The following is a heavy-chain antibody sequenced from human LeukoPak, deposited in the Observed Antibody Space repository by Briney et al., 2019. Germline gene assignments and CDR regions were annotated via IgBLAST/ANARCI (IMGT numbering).Heavy chain of an antibody. CDR3: AKEADGYNY. CDR1: GYTFTAFY. D-gene: IGHD5-24*01. V-gene: IGHV1-2*02. J-gene: IGHJ4*02. CDR2: ISPNSGGT. Sequence: GASVKVSCKASGYTFTAFYIHWVRQAPGQGLEWMGWISPNSGGTNYAQKFQGRVTMTRDTSISTAYVDLSRLRSDDTAVYYCAKEADGYNYWGQGTLVTVSS.